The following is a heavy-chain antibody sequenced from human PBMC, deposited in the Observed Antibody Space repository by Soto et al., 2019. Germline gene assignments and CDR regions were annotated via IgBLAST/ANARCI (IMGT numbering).Heavy chain of an antibody. D-gene: IGHD3-10*01. V-gene: IGHV1-69*13. J-gene: IGHJ4*02. Sequence: AVKVSCKASGGTFSSYAISWVRQAPGQGLEWMGGIIPIFGTANYAQKFQGRVTITADESTSTAYMELSSLRSEDTAVYYCARDQGRGVLRYFNYRGQGTLVTVCS. CDR3: ARDQGRGVLRYFNY. CDR1: GGTFSSYA. CDR2: IIPIFGTA.